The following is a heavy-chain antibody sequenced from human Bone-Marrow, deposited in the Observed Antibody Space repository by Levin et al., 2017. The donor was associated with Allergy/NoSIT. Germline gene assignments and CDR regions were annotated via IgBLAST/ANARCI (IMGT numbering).Heavy chain of an antibody. J-gene: IGHJ4*02. V-gene: IGHV2-5*02. D-gene: IGHD5-18*01. Sequence: GSGPTLVKPTQTLTLTCTFSGFSLSTSGVGVSWIRQPPGKALEWLALIYWDDDLRYSPSLTRRLTITKDTSRNQVVLTMTNMDAEDTATYFCAHSQSLRPGLPGYNYGPLDFWGQGSLVVVSS. CDR1: GFSLSTSGVG. CDR2: IYWDDDL. CDR3: AHSQSLRPGLPGYNYGPLDF.